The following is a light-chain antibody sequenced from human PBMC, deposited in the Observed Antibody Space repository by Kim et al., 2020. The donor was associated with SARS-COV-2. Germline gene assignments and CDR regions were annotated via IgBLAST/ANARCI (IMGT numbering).Light chain of an antibody. CDR1: QSVSSN. CDR3: QQYNNWPST. J-gene: IGKJ2*01. Sequence: EIVMTQSPATLSVSPGERATLSCRASQSVSSNLAWYQQKTGQAPRLLIYGASTRATGIPARFSGSGSGTEFTLTISSLQSEDFAVYYCQQYNNWPSTFGQGTKLEI. CDR2: GAS. V-gene: IGKV3-15*01.